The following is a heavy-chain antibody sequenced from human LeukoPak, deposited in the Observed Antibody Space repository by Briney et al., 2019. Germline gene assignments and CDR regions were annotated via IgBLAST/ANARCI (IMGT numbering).Heavy chain of an antibody. CDR3: ARDNSVGGSYLANWFDP. CDR2: IYYSGST. Sequence: SETLSLTCTVSGGSISSSSYYWGWIRQPPGKGLEWIGSIYYSGSTYYNPSLKSRVTISVDTSNNQFSLRLSSVTAADTAVYYCARDNSVGGSYLANWFDPWGQGTLVTVSS. D-gene: IGHD1-26*01. CDR1: GGSISSSSYY. J-gene: IGHJ5*02. V-gene: IGHV4-39*07.